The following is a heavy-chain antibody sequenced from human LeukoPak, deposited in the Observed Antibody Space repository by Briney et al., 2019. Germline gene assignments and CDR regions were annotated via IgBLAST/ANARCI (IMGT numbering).Heavy chain of an antibody. D-gene: IGHD2-15*01. V-gene: IGHV3-21*01. CDR2: ISSSSSYI. Sequence: PGGSLRLSCAASGFTFSSYAMTWVRQAPGKGLEWVSSISSSSSYIYYADSVKGRFTISRDNAKNSLYLQMNSLRAEDTAVYYCARGATASPGYYFDYWGQGTLVTVSS. J-gene: IGHJ4*02. CDR3: ARGATASPGYYFDY. CDR1: GFTFSSYA.